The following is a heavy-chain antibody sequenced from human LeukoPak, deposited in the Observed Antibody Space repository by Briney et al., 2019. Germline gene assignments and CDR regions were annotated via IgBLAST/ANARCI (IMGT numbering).Heavy chain of an antibody. V-gene: IGHV4-31*03. D-gene: IGHD2-2*01. CDR3: ARGGVVVPEERYEDGMDV. CDR1: GGSISSGGYY. Sequence: SQTLSPTCTVSGGSISSGGYYWSWIRQHPGKGLEWIGYIYYSGSTYYNPSLKSRVTISVDTSKNQFSLKLSSVPAADTAVYYCARGGVVVPEERYEDGMDVWGQGTTVSVSS. CDR2: IYYSGST. J-gene: IGHJ6*02.